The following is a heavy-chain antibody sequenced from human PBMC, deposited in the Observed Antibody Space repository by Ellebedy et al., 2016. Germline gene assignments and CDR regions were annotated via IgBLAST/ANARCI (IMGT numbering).Heavy chain of an antibody. V-gene: IGHV3-23*01. D-gene: IGHD6-13*01. J-gene: IGHJ4*02. CDR1: GFTFSIYA. CDR3: ATDLDSSN. CDR2: ISGSGGST. Sequence: GESLKISCAASGFTFSIYAMSWVRQAPGKGLEWVSGISGSGGSTYYADSVKGRFTISRDNSKNTLYLQMSSLRAEDTAVYYCATDLDSSNWGQGTLVTVSS.